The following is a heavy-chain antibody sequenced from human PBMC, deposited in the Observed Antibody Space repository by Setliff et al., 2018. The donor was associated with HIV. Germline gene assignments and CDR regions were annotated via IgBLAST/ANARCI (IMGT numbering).Heavy chain of an antibody. J-gene: IGHJ5*02. CDR2: INHSGST. CDR1: GGSISSYY. Sequence: PSETLSLTCTVSGGSISSYYWSWIRQPPGKGLEWIGEINHSGSTNYNPSLKSRVTISVDTSKNQFSLKLSSVTAADTAVYFCARDRHSSGLGSYGPWGPGILVTVSS. V-gene: IGHV4-34*01. CDR3: ARDRHSSGLGSYGP. D-gene: IGHD3-10*01.